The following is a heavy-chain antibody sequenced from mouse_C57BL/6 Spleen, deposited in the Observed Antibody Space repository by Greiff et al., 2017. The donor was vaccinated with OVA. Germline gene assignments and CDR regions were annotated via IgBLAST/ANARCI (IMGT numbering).Heavy chain of an antibody. Sequence: EVKLVESGPGLVKPSQSLSLTCSVTGYSITSGYYWNWIRQFPGNKLEWMGYISYDGSNNYNPSLKNRISITRDTSKNQFFLKLNSVTTEDTATYYCARGDLAMDYWGQGTSVTVSS. CDR1: GYSITSGYY. V-gene: IGHV3-6*01. CDR3: ARGDLAMDY. J-gene: IGHJ4*01. D-gene: IGHD3-3*01. CDR2: ISYDGSN.